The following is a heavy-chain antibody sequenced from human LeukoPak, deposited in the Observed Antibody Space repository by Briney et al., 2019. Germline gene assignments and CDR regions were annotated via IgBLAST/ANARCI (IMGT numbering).Heavy chain of an antibody. CDR3: ARDFGDSSGYYGGPDY. J-gene: IGHJ4*02. Sequence: GGSLRLSCAASGFTFSSYEMNWVRQAPGKGLEWVSYISSSGSTIYYADSVKGRFTISRDNAKNSLYLQMNSLRAEDTAVYYCARDFGDSSGYYGGPDYWGQGTLVTVSS. CDR1: GFTFSSYE. CDR2: ISSSGSTI. D-gene: IGHD3-22*01. V-gene: IGHV3-48*03.